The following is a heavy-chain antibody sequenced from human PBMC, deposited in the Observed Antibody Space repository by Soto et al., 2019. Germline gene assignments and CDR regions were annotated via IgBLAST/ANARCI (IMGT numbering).Heavy chain of an antibody. V-gene: IGHV1-18*01. J-gene: IGHJ3*01. D-gene: IGHD3-16*01. Sequence: QVRLVQSGAEVKRPGASVKVSCKTSGYTFTSYHVSWVRQAPGQGLEWMGWVNPFDEHTNYSQKFQGRVSMTSDRFTDTAYMEVWSLRSDETAVYFCARNLYGRAFDFWGQGTMVAVSS. CDR2: VNPFDEHT. CDR3: ARNLYGRAFDF. CDR1: GYTFTSYH.